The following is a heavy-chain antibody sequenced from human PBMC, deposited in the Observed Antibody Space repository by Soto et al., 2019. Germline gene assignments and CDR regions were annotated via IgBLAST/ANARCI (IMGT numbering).Heavy chain of an antibody. J-gene: IGHJ3*02. V-gene: IGHV3-21*05. D-gene: IGHD3-9*01. CDR2: ISSDSRYI. CDR3: ARDSNSITIFPI. CDR1: GFTLSNYA. Sequence: GSLRLSCAASGFTLSNYAVNWVRQAPGKRLEWVSYISSDSRYIYYADSVKGRFTISRDNAKNSLYLQMNSLRAEDTAVYYCARDSNSITIFPIWGQGTMVTVSS.